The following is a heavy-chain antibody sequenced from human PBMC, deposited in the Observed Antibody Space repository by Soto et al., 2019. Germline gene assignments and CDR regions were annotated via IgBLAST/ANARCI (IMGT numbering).Heavy chain of an antibody. CDR3: ATPPQYCSSTSCYNYGMDV. V-gene: IGHV3-23*01. Sequence: GGSLRLSCAACGFTFSSYAMTWVRQAPGKGLEWVSLISDSGDSTYYADSVKGRFTISRDNSKNTLYLQMNNLRAEDTAVYYCATPPQYCSSTSCYNYGMDVWGQGTTVTVSS. J-gene: IGHJ6*02. CDR1: GFTFSSYA. D-gene: IGHD2-2*01. CDR2: ISDSGDST.